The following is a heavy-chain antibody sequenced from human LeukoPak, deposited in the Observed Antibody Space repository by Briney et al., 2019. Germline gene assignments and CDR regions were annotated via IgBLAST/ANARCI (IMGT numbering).Heavy chain of an antibody. CDR1: GDSISSYY. D-gene: IGHD4-23*01. J-gene: IGHJ4*02. Sequence: SETLSLTCTVSGDSISSYYWSWIRQPPGKGLEWIGCIYYSGSTDYNPSLKSRVTISVDSSKRHFSLKLSSVTAADTAVYYCAGQSSNYGGIDYWGQGTLVTVSS. CDR3: AGQSSNYGGIDY. CDR2: IYYSGST. V-gene: IGHV4-59*08.